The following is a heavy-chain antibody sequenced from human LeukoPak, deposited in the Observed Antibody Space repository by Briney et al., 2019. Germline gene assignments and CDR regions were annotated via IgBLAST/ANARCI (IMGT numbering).Heavy chain of an antibody. Sequence: PGGSLRLSCAASGFTFSSYEMNWVRQAPGKGLEWVSSISSSSSYIYYAASVKGRFTISRDNAKNSLYLQMNRLRAEDTAVYYCAKNYGSGSISGAFGDYWGQGTLVTVSS. CDR3: AKNYGSGSISGAFGDY. J-gene: IGHJ4*02. CDR2: ISSSSSYI. V-gene: IGHV3-21*01. CDR1: GFTFSSYE. D-gene: IGHD3-10*01.